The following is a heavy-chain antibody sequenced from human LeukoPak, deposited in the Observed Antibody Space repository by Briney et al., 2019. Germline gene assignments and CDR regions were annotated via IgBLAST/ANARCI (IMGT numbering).Heavy chain of an antibody. CDR1: GFTFDDYG. CDR2: INWNGGST. Sequence: PGGSLRLSCAASGFTFDDYGMSWVRQTPGKGLEWVSGINWNGGSTGYADSVKGRFTISRDNAKKSLYLQMNSLRAEDTAVYYCARGGNYYDSSGYYYFDYWGQGTLVTVSS. V-gene: IGHV3-20*04. D-gene: IGHD3-22*01. CDR3: ARGGNYYDSSGYYYFDY. J-gene: IGHJ4*02.